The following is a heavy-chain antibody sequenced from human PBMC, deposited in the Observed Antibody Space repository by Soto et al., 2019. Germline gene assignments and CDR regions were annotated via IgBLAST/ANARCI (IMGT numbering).Heavy chain of an antibody. Sequence: PGGSLRLSCAVSGVTVKSNFMSWVRQAPGKGLEWVSVIFSGGNADYADSVKGRFIMSRDISKNTLYLQMNSLRAEDTAVYFCVKEFRGAFDYWGQGTLVTVSS. CDR1: GVTVKSNF. J-gene: IGHJ4*02. D-gene: IGHD3-10*01. CDR3: VKEFRGAFDY. V-gene: IGHV3-53*01. CDR2: IFSGGNA.